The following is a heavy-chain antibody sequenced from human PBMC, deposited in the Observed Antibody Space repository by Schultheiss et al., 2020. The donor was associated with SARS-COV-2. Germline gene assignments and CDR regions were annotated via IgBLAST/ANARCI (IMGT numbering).Heavy chain of an antibody. J-gene: IGHJ6*02. D-gene: IGHD6-13*01. Sequence: GGSLRLSCAASGFTFSYYYMSGVRQAPGKGLEWVAVISYDGSNKYYADSVKGRFTISRDNSKNTLYLQMNSLRAEDTAVYYCARPQYSSSWYGQAEHMDVWGQGTTVTVSS. CDR2: ISYDGSNK. V-gene: IGHV3-30-3*01. CDR3: ARPQYSSSWYGQAEHMDV. CDR1: GFTFSYYY.